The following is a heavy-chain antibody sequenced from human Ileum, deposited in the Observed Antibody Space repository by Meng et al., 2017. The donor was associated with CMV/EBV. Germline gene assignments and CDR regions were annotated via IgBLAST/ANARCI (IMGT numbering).Heavy chain of an antibody. D-gene: IGHD3-22*01. CDR1: GFTFSSYS. J-gene: IGHJ4*02. V-gene: IGHV3-48*04. Sequence: GESLKISCAASGFTFSSYSMNWVRQAPGKGLEWVSYISSSSSTIYYADSVKGRFTISRDNAKNSLYLQMNSLRAEDTAVYYCASRHYYDSSGYYYWGQGTLVTGAS. CDR3: ASRHYYDSSGYYY. CDR2: ISSSSSTI.